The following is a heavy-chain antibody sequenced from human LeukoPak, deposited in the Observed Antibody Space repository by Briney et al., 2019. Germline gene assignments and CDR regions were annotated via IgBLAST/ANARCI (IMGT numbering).Heavy chain of an antibody. Sequence: GGSLRLSCAASGFTFSTYEMNWVRQAPGKGLEWVSYISSSGNIIYYADSVKGRFTISRDNAKNSLYLQMNSLGAEDTAVYYCARGGSSSWYGYFDYWGQGTLVTVSS. D-gene: IGHD6-13*01. CDR1: GFTFSTYE. CDR3: ARGGSSSWYGYFDY. J-gene: IGHJ4*02. V-gene: IGHV3-48*03. CDR2: ISSSGNII.